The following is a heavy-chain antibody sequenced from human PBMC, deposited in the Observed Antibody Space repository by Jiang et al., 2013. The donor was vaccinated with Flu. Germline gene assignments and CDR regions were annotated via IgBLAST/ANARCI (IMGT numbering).Heavy chain of an antibody. CDR1: GYTFTSCN. J-gene: IGHJ6*02. Sequence: GAEVKKPGASVKVSCKASGYTFTSCNMHWVRQAPGQGLEWMGIINPSSGSTTYAQKLEGRVTMTRDTSTSTVYMELSSLRSEDTAVYYCARRAYCSGSICYGMDVWGQGTTVTVSS. CDR3: ARRAYCSGSICYGMDV. V-gene: IGHV1-46*01. D-gene: IGHD2-15*01. CDR2: INPSSGST.